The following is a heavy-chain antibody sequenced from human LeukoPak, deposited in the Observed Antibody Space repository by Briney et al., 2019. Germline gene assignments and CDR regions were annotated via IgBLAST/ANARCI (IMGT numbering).Heavy chain of an antibody. CDR2: INPNSGGT. CDR1: GYTFTGYY. D-gene: IGHD5-18*01. CDR3: AREWAAMGNFYFDY. V-gene: IGHV1-2*02. J-gene: IGHJ4*02. Sequence: ASVTVSCKASGYTFTGYYMHWVRQAPGQGLEGMGWINPNSGGTNYAQKFQGRVTMTRDTSISTAYMELGRLRSDDTAAYYCAREWAAMGNFYFDYWGQGTLVTVSS.